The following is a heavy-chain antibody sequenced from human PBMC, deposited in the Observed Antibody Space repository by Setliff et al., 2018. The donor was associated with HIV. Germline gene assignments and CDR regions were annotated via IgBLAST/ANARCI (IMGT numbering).Heavy chain of an antibody. D-gene: IGHD3-3*01. V-gene: IGHV4-31*03. Sequence: SETLSLTCSVSGGSTTSGGYYWSWIRQHPGKGLEYIGDIYYSGSTYYNPSLKSRVTMSIDTSTQQFFLNVTSVTAADTAVHYCAGFSYNFWVYLFDHWAQAALVTVSS. CDR2: IYYSGST. CDR1: GGSTTSGGYY. CDR3: AGFSYNFWVYLFDH. J-gene: IGHJ4*02.